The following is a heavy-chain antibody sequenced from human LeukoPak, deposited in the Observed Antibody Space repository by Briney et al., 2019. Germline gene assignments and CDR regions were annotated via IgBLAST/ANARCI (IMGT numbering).Heavy chain of an antibody. V-gene: IGHV4-4*02. CDR3: ARGGDWKFDY. D-gene: IGHD2-21*02. Sequence: PSETLSLTCVVSGASISSDKWWTWVRQTPGKWLEWIGEIHPSGRTNYKPSLKSRVSMSVDRSKNQFSLKMTSVTAADTAFYYCARGGDWKFDYWGQGALVTVSS. CDR1: GASISSDKW. J-gene: IGHJ4*02. CDR2: IHPSGRT.